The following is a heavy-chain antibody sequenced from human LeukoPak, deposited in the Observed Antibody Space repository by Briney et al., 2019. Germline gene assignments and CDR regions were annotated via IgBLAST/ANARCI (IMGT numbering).Heavy chain of an antibody. CDR3: AKGEPTDWYFDL. CDR2: ISWNSGDI. V-gene: IGHV3-9*01. Sequence: SLRLSCAASGFTFDDYTMHWVRQVPGKGLEWVSRISWNSGDIGYADSVKGRFTISRDNAKNSIYLQLHTLKPEDTALYYCAKGEPTDWYFDLWGRGTLVTVSS. CDR1: GFTFDDYT. J-gene: IGHJ2*01.